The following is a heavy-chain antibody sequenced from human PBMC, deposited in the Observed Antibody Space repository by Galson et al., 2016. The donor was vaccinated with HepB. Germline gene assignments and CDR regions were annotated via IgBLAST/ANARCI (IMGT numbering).Heavy chain of an antibody. V-gene: IGHV1-18*01. CDR3: ARNADILTGLGWFDP. J-gene: IGHJ5*02. CDR1: GYAFTNYG. Sequence: SVKVSCKASGYAFTNYGITWVRQAPGRGLEWMGWIGVYNGNTNYAQKFHGRVTMPTDTSTTTAYMELRSRRPDDTAVYNCARNADILTGLGWFDPWGQGTLVTVSS. CDR2: IGVYNGNT. D-gene: IGHD3-9*01.